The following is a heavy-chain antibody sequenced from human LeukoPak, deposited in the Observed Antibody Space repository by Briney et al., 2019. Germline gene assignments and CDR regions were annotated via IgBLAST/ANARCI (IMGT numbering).Heavy chain of an antibody. CDR1: GGSVSSADYY. J-gene: IGHJ3*02. Sequence: SETLSLTCTVSGGSVSSADYYWSWLRQSPGKGLEWIGYMYHTGSSNYNHSLKSRVTISVDTSKNQFSLKLSSVTAADTAVYYCASNYFDQQLADAFDIWGQGTMVTVSS. CDR2: MYHTGSS. D-gene: IGHD3-9*01. CDR3: ASNYFDQQLADAFDI. V-gene: IGHV4-61*08.